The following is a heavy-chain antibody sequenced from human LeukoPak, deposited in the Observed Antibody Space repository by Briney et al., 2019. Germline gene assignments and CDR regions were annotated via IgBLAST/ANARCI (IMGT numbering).Heavy chain of an antibody. D-gene: IGHD3-22*01. J-gene: IGHJ5*02. CDR3: AREPGFDSSGYPNWFDP. CDR1: GGSISSYN. V-gene: IGHV4-59*01. Sequence: SVTLSLTCTVSGGSISSYNWSWIRQPPGKGLEWIACISYSWSNKYNTSLKSRVTISVDTSKNQLSLMLSSVTAADTAVYYCAREPGFDSSGYPNWFDPWGQGTLVTVSS. CDR2: ISYSWSN.